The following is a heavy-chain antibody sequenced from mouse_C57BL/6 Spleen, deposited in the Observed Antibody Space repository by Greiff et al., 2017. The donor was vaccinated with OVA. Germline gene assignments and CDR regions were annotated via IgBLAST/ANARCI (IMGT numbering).Heavy chain of an antibody. J-gene: IGHJ3*01. V-gene: IGHV1-26*01. CDR3: ARGDYSNPAWFAY. CDR1: GSTFTDYY. Sequence: EVQLQQSGPELVKPGASVKISCKASGSTFTDYYMNWVKQSHGKSLEWIGDINPNNGGTSYNQKFKGKATLTVDKSSSTAYMELRSLTSEDSAVYYCARGDYSNPAWFAYWGQGTLVTVSA. CDR2: INPNNGGT. D-gene: IGHD2-5*01.